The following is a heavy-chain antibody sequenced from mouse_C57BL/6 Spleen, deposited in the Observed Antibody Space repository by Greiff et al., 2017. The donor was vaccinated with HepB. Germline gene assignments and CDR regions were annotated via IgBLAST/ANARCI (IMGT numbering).Heavy chain of an antibody. J-gene: IGHJ4*01. D-gene: IGHD1-1*01. CDR2: IDPSDSYT. Sequence: QVQLQQPGAELVKPGASVKLSCKASGYTFTSYWMQWVKQRPGQGLEWIGEIDPSDSYTNYNQKFKGKATVTVDTSSRPAYMQLSSRTSEDSAVYYCARSYGSNYAMDYWGQGTSVTVSS. V-gene: IGHV1-50*01. CDR1: GYTFTSYW. CDR3: ARSYGSNYAMDY.